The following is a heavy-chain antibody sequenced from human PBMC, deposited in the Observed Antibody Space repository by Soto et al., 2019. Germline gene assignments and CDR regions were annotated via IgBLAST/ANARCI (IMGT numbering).Heavy chain of an antibody. D-gene: IGHD6-6*01. CDR1: GFTFSSYW. V-gene: IGHV3-7*03. CDR2: IKQDGSEK. CDR3: ARAGTTYSSSSSYFDY. J-gene: IGHJ4*02. Sequence: EVQLVESGGGLVQPGGSLRLSCAASGFTFSSYWMSWVRQAPGKGLEWVANIKQDGSEKYYVDSVKGRFTISRDNAKNSLYLQMNSLRAEDTAVYYCARAGTTYSSSSSYFDYWGQGTLVTVSS.